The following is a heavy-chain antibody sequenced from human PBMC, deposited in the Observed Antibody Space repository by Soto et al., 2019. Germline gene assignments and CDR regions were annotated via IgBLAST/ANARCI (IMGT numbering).Heavy chain of an antibody. CDR1: GGSISSSSYY. D-gene: IGHD4-17*01. CDR3: ARWVLDYGDYYWYFEL. V-gene: IGHV4-39*01. Sequence: QLQLQESGPGLVKPSETLSLTCTVSGGSISSSSYYWGWIRQPPGKGLEWIGGIYYSGSTYYNPALKRRVTISVDTSKNQFSLKLSSVTAADTAVYYCARWVLDYGDYYWYFELWGRGTLVTVSS. CDR2: IYYSGST. J-gene: IGHJ2*01.